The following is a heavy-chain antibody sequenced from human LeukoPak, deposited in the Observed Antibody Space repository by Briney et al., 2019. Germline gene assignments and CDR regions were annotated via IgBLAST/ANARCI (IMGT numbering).Heavy chain of an antibody. J-gene: IGHJ4*02. CDR3: ARVSGNSVIDY. Sequence: SETLFLTCTVSGGSVSSGSYYWSWIRQPPGKGLEWIGYIYYSGNTYYNPSLKSRVTISVDTSKNQFSLKLSSVTAADTAVYYCARVSGNSVIDYWGQGTLVTVSS. CDR1: GGSVSSGSYY. V-gene: IGHV4-61*01. CDR2: IYYSGNT. D-gene: IGHD4-23*01.